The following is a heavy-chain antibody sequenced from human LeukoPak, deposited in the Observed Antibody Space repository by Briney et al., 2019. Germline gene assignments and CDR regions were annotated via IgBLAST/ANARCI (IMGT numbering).Heavy chain of an antibody. Sequence: GESLKISCKASGYTFTTYWIGWVRQVPGKGLEFMGVIYPGDSDTRYRPSFQGQVTISADKSISTAYLQWSSLKASDTAMYYCARALGGSGWRFEYWGQGTLVTVSS. CDR1: GYTFTTYW. J-gene: IGHJ4*02. CDR3: ARALGGSGWRFEY. CDR2: IYPGDSDT. V-gene: IGHV5-51*01. D-gene: IGHD6-19*01.